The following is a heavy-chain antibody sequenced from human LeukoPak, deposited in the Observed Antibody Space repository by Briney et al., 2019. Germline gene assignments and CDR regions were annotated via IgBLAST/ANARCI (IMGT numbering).Heavy chain of an antibody. J-gene: IGHJ4*02. CDR3: AKTVERYFDY. V-gene: IGHV3-21*01. Sequence: GGSLRLSCAASGFTFSSCAMSWVRQAPGKGLEWVSSISSSSSYIYYADSVKGRFTISRDNAKNSLYLQMNSLRAEDTAVYYCAKTVERYFDYWGQGTLVTVSS. CDR2: ISSSSSYI. D-gene: IGHD4-11*01. CDR1: GFTFSSCA.